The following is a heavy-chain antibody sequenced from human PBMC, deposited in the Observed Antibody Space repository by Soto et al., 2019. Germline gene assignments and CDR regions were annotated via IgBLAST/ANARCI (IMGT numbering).Heavy chain of an antibody. J-gene: IGHJ5*02. V-gene: IGHV1-18*01. Sequence: QVQLVQSGAEVKKPGASVKVSCMASGYTFTSYGISWVRQAPGQGLEWMGWISAYNGNTNYAQKLQGRVTMTTDTSTSTAYMELRSLRSDDTAVYYCARATPGHRSNYNWFDPWGQGTLVTVSS. CDR3: ARATPGHRSNYNWFDP. D-gene: IGHD1-1*01. CDR2: ISAYNGNT. CDR1: GYTFTSYG.